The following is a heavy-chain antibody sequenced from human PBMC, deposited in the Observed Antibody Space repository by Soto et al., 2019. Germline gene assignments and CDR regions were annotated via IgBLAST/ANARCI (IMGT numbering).Heavy chain of an antibody. CDR2: IYYSGST. D-gene: IGHD3-3*01. V-gene: IGHV4-59*08. Sequence: SETLSLTCTVSGGSISSYYWSWIRQPPGKGLEWIGYIYYSGSTNYNPSLKSRVTISVDTSKNQFSLKLSSVTAADTAVYYCARHARTYYDFWSGYYYQTDAYYMDVWGKGTTVTV. J-gene: IGHJ6*03. CDR3: ARHARTYYDFWSGYYYQTDAYYMDV. CDR1: GGSISSYY.